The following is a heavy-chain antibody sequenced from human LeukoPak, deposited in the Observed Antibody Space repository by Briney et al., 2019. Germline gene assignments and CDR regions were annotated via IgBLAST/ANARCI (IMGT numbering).Heavy chain of an antibody. CDR2: INPNSGGT. CDR1: GYTFTGYY. J-gene: IGHJ6*03. V-gene: IGHV1-2*02. Sequence: ASVKVSCKASGYTFTGYYMHWVRQAPGQGLEWMGWINPNSGGTNYAQKFQGRVTMTRDTSISTAYMELSRLRSDDTAVYYCARGLWIQLWSTSFYYYYYYMDVWGKGTTVTVSS. CDR3: ARGLWIQLWSTSFYYYYYYMDV. D-gene: IGHD5-18*01.